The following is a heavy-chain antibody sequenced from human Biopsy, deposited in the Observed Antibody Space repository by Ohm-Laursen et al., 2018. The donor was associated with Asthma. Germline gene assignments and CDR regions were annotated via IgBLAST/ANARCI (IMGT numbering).Heavy chain of an antibody. J-gene: IGHJ6*02. D-gene: IGHD6-19*01. Sequence: SSVTVSCKAPGGTFSNFAISWVRQAPGQGLEWLGGILTVFGTTNYAQKFQVRVTITADESTSTAYMEVTSLRSEDTDIYYCARCQVGYSSGWSLLLKKIYYSGMDVWGQGTAVTVSS. V-gene: IGHV1-69*01. CDR2: ILTVFGTT. CDR3: ARCQVGYSSGWSLLLKKIYYSGMDV. CDR1: GGTFSNFA.